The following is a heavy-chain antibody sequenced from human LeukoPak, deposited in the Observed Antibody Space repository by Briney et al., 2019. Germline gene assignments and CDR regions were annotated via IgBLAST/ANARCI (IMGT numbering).Heavy chain of an antibody. D-gene: IGHD3-10*01. V-gene: IGHV3-7*01. CDR1: GFTFSSYW. CDR3: ARDPAGGSGSGYFDY. Sequence: GGPLKLSCAASGFTFSSYWMGWVGQAPGKGLEWVANIKQDGSEKYYVDSVKGRFTISRDNAKNSLYLQMNSLRAEDTAVYYCARDPAGGSGSGYFDYWGQGTLVTVSS. CDR2: IKQDGSEK. J-gene: IGHJ4*02.